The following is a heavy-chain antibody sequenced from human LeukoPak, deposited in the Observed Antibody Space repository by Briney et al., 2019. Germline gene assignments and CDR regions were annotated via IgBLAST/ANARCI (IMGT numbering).Heavy chain of an antibody. CDR3: ARENYPDAFDI. J-gene: IGHJ3*02. V-gene: IGHV3-7*01. Sequence: GGSLILSCAASGFTFSSYWMSWIRQAPGEGLEWVANIKQDGSEKYYVDSVKGRFTISRDNAKNSLYLQMNSLRAEDTAVYYCARENYPDAFDIWGQGTMVTVSS. D-gene: IGHD5-24*01. CDR1: GFTFSSYW. CDR2: IKQDGSEK.